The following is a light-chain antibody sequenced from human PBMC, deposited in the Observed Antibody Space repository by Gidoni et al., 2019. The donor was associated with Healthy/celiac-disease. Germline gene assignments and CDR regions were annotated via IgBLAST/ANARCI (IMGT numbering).Light chain of an antibody. V-gene: IGKV2-28*01. J-gene: IGKJ4*01. CDR1: QSLLHSNGYNY. Sequence: DIVMTQSPLSLPVTPGEPASISCMSSQSLLHSNGYNYLDWYLQKPGQSPQLLIYLGSNRASGVPDRVSGSGSGTDFTLKISRVEAEDVGVYYCMQALQTLLTFGGGTKVEIK. CDR2: LGS. CDR3: MQALQTLLT.